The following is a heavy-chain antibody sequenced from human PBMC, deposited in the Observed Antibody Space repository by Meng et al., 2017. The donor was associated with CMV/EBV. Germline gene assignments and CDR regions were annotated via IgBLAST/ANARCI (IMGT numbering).Heavy chain of an antibody. Sequence: GGSLRLSCAASGFTFSDYYMSWIRQAPGKGLEWVSYISSSGITIYYADSVKGRFTISRDNAKNSLYLQMNSLRAEDTAVYYCARALCGGDCYSYYYYYGMDVWGQGTTVTVSS. D-gene: IGHD2-21*01. CDR2: ISSSGITI. CDR3: ARALCGGDCYSYYYYYGMDV. CDR1: GFTFSDYY. J-gene: IGHJ6*02. V-gene: IGHV3-11*04.